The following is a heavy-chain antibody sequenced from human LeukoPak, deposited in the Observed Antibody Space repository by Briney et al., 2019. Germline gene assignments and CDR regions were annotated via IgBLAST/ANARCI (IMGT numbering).Heavy chain of an antibody. Sequence: ASVKVSCKASGYTFTGYYMHWVRQAPGRGLEWMGWINPNSGGTNYAQKFQGRVTMTRDTSISTAYMELSRLRSDDTAVYYCASTGYCSGGSCYSNRYWGQGTLVTVSS. D-gene: IGHD2-15*01. V-gene: IGHV1-2*02. CDR3: ASTGYCSGGSCYSNRY. CDR1: GYTFTGYY. CDR2: INPNSGGT. J-gene: IGHJ4*02.